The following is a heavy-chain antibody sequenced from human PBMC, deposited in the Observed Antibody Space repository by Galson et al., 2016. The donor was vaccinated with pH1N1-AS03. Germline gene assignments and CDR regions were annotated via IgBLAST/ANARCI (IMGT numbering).Heavy chain of an antibody. CDR1: GYNFRDYY. Sequence: SVKVSCKASGYNFRDYYIHWVRQAPGQELEWMGWITPKDDDTNYAPKFQGRVTMTRDLSTSSAYLELKRLASDDTAVYFCARDGGGIIDDALDTWGQGTLVTVSS. CDR2: ITPKDDDT. V-gene: IGHV1-2*02. CDR3: ARDGGGIIDDALDT. J-gene: IGHJ3*02. D-gene: IGHD2-21*01.